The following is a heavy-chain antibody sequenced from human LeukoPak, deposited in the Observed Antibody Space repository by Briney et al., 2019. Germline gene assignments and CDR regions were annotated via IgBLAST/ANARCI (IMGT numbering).Heavy chain of an antibody. CDR3: ARVGSSRWDI. Sequence: ASVKVSCKASGYTFSGSYMHWVRQAPGQGLEWMGWINPNTGGTNYAQKFQGRVTMTRDTSISTAYMELSRLRSDDTAVYYCARVGSSRWDIWGQGTIVTVSS. CDR2: INPNTGGT. V-gene: IGHV1-2*02. CDR1: GYTFSGSY. J-gene: IGHJ3*02. D-gene: IGHD6-13*01.